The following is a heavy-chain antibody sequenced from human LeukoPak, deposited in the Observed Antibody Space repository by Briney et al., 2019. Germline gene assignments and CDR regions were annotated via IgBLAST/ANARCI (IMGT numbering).Heavy chain of an antibody. Sequence: SVKASCKVSGGTFSTYAISWVSKAPGHGLEGMGGTIPFFGTANYAKNFQARATFTANESSSTAYMELSSLGSEDMAVYYCARPTPRVVVVAAALDYWGEGTLVTVSS. D-gene: IGHD2-2*01. CDR2: TIPFFGTA. J-gene: IGHJ4*02. CDR1: GGTFSTYA. V-gene: IGHV1-69*13. CDR3: ARPTPRVVVVAAALDY.